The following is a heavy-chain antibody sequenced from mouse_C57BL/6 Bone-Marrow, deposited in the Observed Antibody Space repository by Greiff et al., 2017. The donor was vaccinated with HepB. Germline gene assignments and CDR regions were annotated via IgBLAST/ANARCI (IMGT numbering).Heavy chain of an antibody. Sequence: VKLQQPGAELVKPGASVKMSCKASGYTFTSYWITWVKQRPGQGLEWIGDIYPGSGSTNYNEKFKSKATLTVDTSSSTAYMQLSSLTSEDSAVYYCARRGPYYGSSNWYFDVWGTGTTVTVSS. CDR2: IYPGSGST. J-gene: IGHJ1*03. D-gene: IGHD1-1*01. CDR3: ARRGPYYGSSNWYFDV. V-gene: IGHV1-55*01. CDR1: GYTFTSYW.